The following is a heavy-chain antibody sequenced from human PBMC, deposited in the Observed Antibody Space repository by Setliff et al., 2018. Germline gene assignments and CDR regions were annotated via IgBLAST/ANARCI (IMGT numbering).Heavy chain of an antibody. V-gene: IGHV7-4-1*02. CDR3: ARGSVTIFGVVLSNWFDP. J-gene: IGHJ5*02. CDR1: GYTFTTYT. D-gene: IGHD3-3*01. CDR2: INTNTGNP. Sequence: ASVKVSCKASGYTFTTYTMNWVRQAPGQGLEWMGWINTNTGNPTYAQGFTGRFVFSLDTSVSTAYLQISSLKAEDTAVYYCARGSVTIFGVVLSNWFDPWGQGTLVTVSS.